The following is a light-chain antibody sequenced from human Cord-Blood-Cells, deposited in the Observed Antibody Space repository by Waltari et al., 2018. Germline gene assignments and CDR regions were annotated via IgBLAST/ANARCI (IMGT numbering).Light chain of an antibody. J-gene: IGLJ3*02. Sequence: QSALTQPPSASGSPGQSVTISCTGPSSDVGGYNYVSWDHPHPGKAPKLMIYEVSKRPSGVPDRFSGSKSGNTASLTVSGLQAEDEADYYCSSYAGSNNFGVFGGGTKLTVL. CDR1: SSDVGGYNY. CDR2: EVS. V-gene: IGLV2-8*01. CDR3: SSYAGSNNFGV.